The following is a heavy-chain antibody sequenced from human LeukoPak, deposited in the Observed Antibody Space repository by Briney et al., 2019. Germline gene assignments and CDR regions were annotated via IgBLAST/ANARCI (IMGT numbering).Heavy chain of an antibody. V-gene: IGHV1-2*02. CDR2: INPKGGAT. J-gene: IGHJ3*01. CDR3: ARAGDESTGHYDSLHF. D-gene: IGHD2-8*02. Sequence: GASVTVSFTASGYTFDENHIHWVRQAPGQGPEWMGWINPKGGATDSAQQFQGRLTMTRDTSIGTASMDLSGLRLDDTGIYYCARAGDESTGHYDSLHFWGQGTMVTVSS. CDR1: GYTFDENH.